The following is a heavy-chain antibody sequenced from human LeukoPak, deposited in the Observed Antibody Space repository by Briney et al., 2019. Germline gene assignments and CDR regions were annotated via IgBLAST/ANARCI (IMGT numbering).Heavy chain of an antibody. Sequence: SVKISCKASGGTFSSHAISWVRQAPGQGLEWVGGIIPIFGTTNYAQKFQGRVTITTDESTSTGYMELRSLRSDDTAVYYCARGDSGYDYGFDNWGQGTLVTVSS. CDR3: ARGDSGYDYGFDN. V-gene: IGHV1-69*05. D-gene: IGHD5-12*01. CDR1: GGTFSSHA. CDR2: IIPIFGTT. J-gene: IGHJ4*02.